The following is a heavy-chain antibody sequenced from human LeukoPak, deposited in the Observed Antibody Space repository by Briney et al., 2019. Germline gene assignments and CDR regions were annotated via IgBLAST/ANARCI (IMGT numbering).Heavy chain of an antibody. CDR2: IYYSGST. J-gene: IGHJ4*02. Sequence: SETLSLTCSVSGDSIASTIYYWGWIRQPPGKGLEWIGNIYYSGSTYYTPSLKSRVTISVDTSKNQFSLKLSSVTAADTAVYYCARARHRGHPYYWGQGTLVTVSS. CDR1: GDSIASTIYY. V-gene: IGHV4-39*07. D-gene: IGHD6-6*01. CDR3: ARARHRGHPYY.